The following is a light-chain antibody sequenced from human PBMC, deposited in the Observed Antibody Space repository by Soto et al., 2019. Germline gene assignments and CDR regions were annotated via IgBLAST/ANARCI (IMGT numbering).Light chain of an antibody. CDR3: SSYKSSSTRV. Sequence: QSALTQPASVSGSPGQSITISCTGTSSDVGGYNYVSWYQQHPGKAPKLMIYEVSNRPSGVSNRFSGSKSGNTASLTISRLQPEEQADYYCSSYKSSSTRVFGTGTKVTV. CDR2: EVS. CDR1: SSDVGGYNY. V-gene: IGLV2-14*01. J-gene: IGLJ1*01.